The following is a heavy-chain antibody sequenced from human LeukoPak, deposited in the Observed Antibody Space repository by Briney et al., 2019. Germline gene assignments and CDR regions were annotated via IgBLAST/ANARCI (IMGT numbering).Heavy chain of an antibody. Sequence: GRSLRLSCTASGFTFDDYAMHWARQAPGKGLEWVSGISWNSGTIEYAASVKGRFTISRDNAKNSLYLQMNSLRAEDTAVYYCAREPPPDYDILTGYSRYGMDVWGQGTTVTVSS. CDR3: AREPPPDYDILTGYSRYGMDV. CDR2: ISWNSGTI. J-gene: IGHJ6*02. V-gene: IGHV3-9*01. CDR1: GFTFDDYA. D-gene: IGHD3-9*01.